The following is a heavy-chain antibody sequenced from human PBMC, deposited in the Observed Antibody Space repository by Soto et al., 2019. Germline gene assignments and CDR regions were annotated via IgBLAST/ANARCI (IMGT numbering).Heavy chain of an antibody. D-gene: IGHD1-26*01. Sequence: QVQLVQSGAEVKKPGSSVKVSCKASGGTFSTYGITWVRQASGQWLEWMGGIIPISGTIKFAQKFQGRLTITPDESTSTVDMELSSLTSEDTAVYYCASRERVDAFDVWGQGTMVTVSS. CDR2: IIPISGTI. CDR1: GGTFSTYG. J-gene: IGHJ3*01. V-gene: IGHV1-69*01. CDR3: ASRERVDAFDV.